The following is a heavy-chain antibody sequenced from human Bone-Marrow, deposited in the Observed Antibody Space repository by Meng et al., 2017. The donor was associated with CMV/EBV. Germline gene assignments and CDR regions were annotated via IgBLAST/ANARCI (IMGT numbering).Heavy chain of an antibody. V-gene: IGHV1-2*02. CDR3: ARDRSAVVNYYYYGMDV. CDR2: INPNSGGR. CDR1: GYTFTGYY. D-gene: IGHD6-13*01. Sequence: ASVKVSCKASGYTFTGYYMHWVRQAPGQGLEWMGWINPNSGGRNYAQKFQGRVTMTRDTSISTAYMELSRLRSDDTAVYYCARDRSAVVNYYYYGMDVWGQGTTVTVSS. J-gene: IGHJ6*02.